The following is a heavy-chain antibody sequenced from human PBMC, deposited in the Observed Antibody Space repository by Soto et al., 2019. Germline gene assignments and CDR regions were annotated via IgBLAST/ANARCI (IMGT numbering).Heavy chain of an antibody. D-gene: IGHD5-12*01. CDR2: LNAGNGNT. CDR3: ARGPLRNWFDP. V-gene: IGHV1-3*01. J-gene: IGHJ5*02. Sequence: ASVKVSCKASGYTFTSYAMHWVRQAPRQRLEWMGWLNAGNGNTKYSQKFQGRVTITKNTSASTAYMELSSLRSEDTAVYYCARGPLRNWFDPWGQGTLVTVSS. CDR1: GYTFTSYA.